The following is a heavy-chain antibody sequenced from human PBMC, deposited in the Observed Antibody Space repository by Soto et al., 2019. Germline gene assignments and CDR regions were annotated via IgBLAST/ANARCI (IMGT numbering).Heavy chain of an antibody. Sequence: ASVKVSCKVSGYTLTELSMHWVRQAPGKGLEWMGGFDPEDGETIYAQKFQGRVTMTEDTSTDTAYMELSSLRSEDTAVYYCATEAWFGRPATLDYWGQGPLVTVSS. V-gene: IGHV1-24*01. CDR2: FDPEDGET. D-gene: IGHD3-10*01. CDR1: GYTLTELS. J-gene: IGHJ4*02. CDR3: ATEAWFGRPATLDY.